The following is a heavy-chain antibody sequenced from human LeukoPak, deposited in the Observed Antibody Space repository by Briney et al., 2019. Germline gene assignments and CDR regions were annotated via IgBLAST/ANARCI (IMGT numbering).Heavy chain of an antibody. D-gene: IGHD3-9*01. Sequence: GGTLRLSCAASGFTFSSHGMNWVRQAPGKGLEWVSYISSSSSTVYYADSVKGRFTISRDNAKNSLYLQMNSLRAEDTAVYYCAKDQYDILTGYGPYYYYMDVWGKGTRSPSP. V-gene: IGHV3-48*01. CDR2: ISSSSSTV. CDR3: AKDQYDILTGYGPYYYYMDV. CDR1: GFTFSSHG. J-gene: IGHJ6*03.